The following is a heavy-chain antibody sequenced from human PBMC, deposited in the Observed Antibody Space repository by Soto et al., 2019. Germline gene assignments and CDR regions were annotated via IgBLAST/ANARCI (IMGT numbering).Heavy chain of an antibody. CDR3: AKETATGGGAFDI. D-gene: IGHD2-8*02. V-gene: IGHV3-23*01. CDR2: ILVGGST. CDR1: GFTCRSYD. J-gene: IGHJ3*02. Sequence: GGSLRLSCAASGFTCRSYDMSWVRQAPGKGLEWVSTILVGGSTHYPDSVKGRFTISRDNSKNTVFLQMNSLTAGDTAVYYCAKETATGGGAFDICGQGTMVTVSS.